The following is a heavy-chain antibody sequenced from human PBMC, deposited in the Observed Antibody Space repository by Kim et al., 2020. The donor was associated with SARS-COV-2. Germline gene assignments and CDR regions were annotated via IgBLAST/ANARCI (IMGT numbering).Heavy chain of an antibody. CDR3: ARSGQGRSFDF. D-gene: IGHD7-27*01. CDR2: IKADGSEK. J-gene: IGHJ4*03. CDR1: GFTFTSHW. Sequence: GGSLRLSCAASGFTFTSHWMRWVRQAPGKGLEWVASIKADGSEKRYLDSVRGRFTISRDNADNSLFLQMSGLRAEDTAVYFCARSGQGRSFDFWGHGSLVTVSS. V-gene: IGHV3-7*01.